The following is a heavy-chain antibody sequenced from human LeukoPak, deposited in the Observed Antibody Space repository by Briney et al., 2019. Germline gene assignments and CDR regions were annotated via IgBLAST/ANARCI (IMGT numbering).Heavy chain of an antibody. CDR2: FDPEDGET. CDR3: ATIVLFRVGANPNWFDP. CDR1: GYTLTELS. V-gene: IGHV1-24*01. D-gene: IGHD1-26*01. J-gene: IGHJ5*02. Sequence: ASVKVSCKVSGYTLTELSMHWVRQAPGKGLEWMGGFDPEDGETIYAQKFQGRVTMTEDTSTDTAYMELSSLRPEDTAVYYCATIVLFRVGANPNWFDPWGQGTLVTVSS.